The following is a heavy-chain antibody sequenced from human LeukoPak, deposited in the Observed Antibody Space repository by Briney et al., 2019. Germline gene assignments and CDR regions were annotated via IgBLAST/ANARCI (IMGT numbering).Heavy chain of an antibody. Sequence: GGSLRLSCAASGFTFSTYAMSWVRQAPGKGLEWVSGISGSGGDTYYADSVKGRFTISRDNSKSTLFLHMNSLRAEDTAVYYCVKRTSGNSGCDYWGQGTLVTVSS. CDR3: VKRTSGNSGCDY. V-gene: IGHV3-23*01. J-gene: IGHJ4*02. CDR2: ISGSGGDT. D-gene: IGHD5-12*01. CDR1: GFTFSTYA.